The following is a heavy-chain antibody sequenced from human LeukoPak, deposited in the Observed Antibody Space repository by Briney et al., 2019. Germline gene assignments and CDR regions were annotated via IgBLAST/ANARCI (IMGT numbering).Heavy chain of an antibody. V-gene: IGHV4-59*01. J-gene: IGHJ4*02. CDR1: GGSISSYY. CDR3: ARDHYYDSSGYPGGIDY. Sequence: PSETLSPTCTVSGGSISSYYWSWIRQPPGKGLEWIGYIYYSGSTNYNPSLKSRVTISVDTSKNQFSLKLSSVTAADTAVYYCARDHYYDSSGYPGGIDYWGQGTLVTVSS. CDR2: IYYSGST. D-gene: IGHD3-22*01.